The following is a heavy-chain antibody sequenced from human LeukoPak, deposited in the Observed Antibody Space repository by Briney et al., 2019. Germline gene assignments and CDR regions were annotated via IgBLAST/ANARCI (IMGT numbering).Heavy chain of an antibody. D-gene: IGHD3-22*01. Sequence: GGSLRLSCAASGFTLSSYDTHWVSQATGKGMEWVSAIGTAGDTYYPGTVKGRFTISRENAKNSLYLQMNSLRAGGTSVYYCAEFLGYYDSSLGYWGQGTLVTVSS. J-gene: IGHJ4*02. CDR2: IGTAGDT. CDR3: AEFLGYYDSSLGY. V-gene: IGHV3-13*01. CDR1: GFTLSSYD.